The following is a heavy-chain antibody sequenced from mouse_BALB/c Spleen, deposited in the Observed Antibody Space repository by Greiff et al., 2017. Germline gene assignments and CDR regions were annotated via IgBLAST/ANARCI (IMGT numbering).Heavy chain of an antibody. J-gene: IGHJ4*01. CDR1: GFTFTDYY. D-gene: IGHD3-1*01. CDR3: ARSTRATTMDY. CDR2: IRNKANGYTT. Sequence: EVQLQESGGGLVQPGGSLRLSCATSGFTFTDYYMSWVRQPPGKALEWLGLIRNKANGYTTEYSASVKGRFTISRDNSQSILYLQMNTLRAEDSATDYCARSTRATTMDYWGQGTSVTVSS. V-gene: IGHV7-3*02.